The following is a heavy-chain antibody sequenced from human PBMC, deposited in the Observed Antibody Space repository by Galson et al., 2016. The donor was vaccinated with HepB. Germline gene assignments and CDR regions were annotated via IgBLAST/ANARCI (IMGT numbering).Heavy chain of an antibody. Sequence: SLRLSCAASGFDFSRYNMNWVRHAPGKGLDWISFISATGTTIDYADSVKGRFTISRGNAKNSLYLQMNSLRAEDTAVYYCARDSRATFGEPNWFDPWGQGTLVTVSS. J-gene: IGHJ5*02. CDR2: ISATGTTI. CDR3: ARDSRATFGEPNWFDP. V-gene: IGHV3-48*01. D-gene: IGHD3-3*01. CDR1: GFDFSRYN.